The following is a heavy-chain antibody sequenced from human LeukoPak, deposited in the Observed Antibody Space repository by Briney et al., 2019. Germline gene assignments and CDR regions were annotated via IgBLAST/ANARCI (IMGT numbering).Heavy chain of an antibody. V-gene: IGHV3-23*01. Sequence: PGGSLRLSCAASGFTFSSYAMSWVRQAPGKGLEWVSAISDSGGSTYYADSVKGRFTISRDNSKNTLYLQMNSLRAEDTAVYYCAKGYPDIAARPDDWFDPWGQGTLVTVSS. D-gene: IGHD6-6*01. J-gene: IGHJ5*02. CDR1: GFTFSSYA. CDR3: AKGYPDIAARPDDWFDP. CDR2: ISDSGGST.